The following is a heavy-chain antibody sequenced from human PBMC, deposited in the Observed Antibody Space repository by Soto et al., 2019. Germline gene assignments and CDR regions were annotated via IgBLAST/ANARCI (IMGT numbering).Heavy chain of an antibody. J-gene: IGHJ6*01. CDR1: GFTFNNYA. D-gene: IGHD2-8*02. CDR3: VKDWTGDTCPCMDV. V-gene: IGHV3-23*01. CDR2: ISGSDGST. Sequence: EVQLLESGGGLVQPGGSLRLSCAASGFTFNNYAMTWVRQAPGKGLEWVSTISGSDGSTYYADSVKGRLTISRDNSKNALYLQMSSLRAEDTALYYCVKDWTGDTCPCMDVWGQGTTVTASS.